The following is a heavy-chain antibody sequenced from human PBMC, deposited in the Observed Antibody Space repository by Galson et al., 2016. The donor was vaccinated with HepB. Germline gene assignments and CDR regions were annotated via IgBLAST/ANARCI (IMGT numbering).Heavy chain of an antibody. J-gene: IGHJ4*02. V-gene: IGHV3-21*01. D-gene: IGHD1-1*01. Sequence: SLRLSCAASGFTFSSYNMNWVRQAPGRGLEWVSSISSSSTYIYYTDSVKGRFTISRDNAKNSLYLQMNSLRAEDTAVYYCARDRDRSNWDFDFWGQGTLVTVSS. CDR2: ISSSSTYI. CDR1: GFTFSSYN. CDR3: ARDRDRSNWDFDF.